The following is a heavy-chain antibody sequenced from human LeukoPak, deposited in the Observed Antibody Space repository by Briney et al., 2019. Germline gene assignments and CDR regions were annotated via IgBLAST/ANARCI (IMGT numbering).Heavy chain of an antibody. CDR3: ARWYYYDSSGYLLDY. D-gene: IGHD3-22*01. Sequence: GASVKVSCKASGYTFTSYGIRWVRQAPGQGLEWMGWISAYNGSTNYAQKLQGRVTMTTDTSTSTAYMELRSLRSDDTAVYYCARWYYYDSSGYLLDYWGQGTLVTVSS. V-gene: IGHV1-18*01. CDR1: GYTFTSYG. CDR2: ISAYNGST. J-gene: IGHJ4*02.